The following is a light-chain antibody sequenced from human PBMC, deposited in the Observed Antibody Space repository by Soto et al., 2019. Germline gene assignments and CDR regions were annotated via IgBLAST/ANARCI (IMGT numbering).Light chain of an antibody. V-gene: IGLV1-40*01. CDR2: GNT. CDR3: QSYDSSLSAVV. CDR1: NSNIGAYYD. J-gene: IGLJ3*02. Sequence: QSVLTQPPSVSGAPGQRVTISCTGTNSNIGAYYDVHWYQQLPGTAPKLLIYGNTNRPSGVPDRFSGSRSGTSASLAITGLRAAEEADYYCQSYDSSLSAVVFGGGTKLTVL.